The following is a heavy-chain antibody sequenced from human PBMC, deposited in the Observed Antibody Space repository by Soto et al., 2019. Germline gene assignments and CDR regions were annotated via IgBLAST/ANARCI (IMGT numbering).Heavy chain of an antibody. CDR1: GCTFSSYA. Sequence: SVKVSCKASGCTFSSYAISWVRQAPGQGLEWMGGIIPIFGTANYAQKFQGRVTITADESTSTAYMELSSLRSEDTAVYYCARVYCSSTSCYTLGAYYYYGMDVWGQGTTVTVSS. J-gene: IGHJ6*02. CDR3: ARVYCSSTSCYTLGAYYYYGMDV. V-gene: IGHV1-69*13. CDR2: IIPIFGTA. D-gene: IGHD2-2*02.